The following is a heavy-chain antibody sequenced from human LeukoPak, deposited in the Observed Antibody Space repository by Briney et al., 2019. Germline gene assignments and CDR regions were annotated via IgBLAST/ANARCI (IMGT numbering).Heavy chain of an antibody. CDR2: IYHSGNT. CDR1: GDSVNSGAYY. J-gene: IGHJ4*02. CDR3: AEGNTFGKVYVYLGFFDY. Sequence: SETLSLTCTVSGDSVNSGAYYWSWIRQPPGRGLEWIGSIYHSGNTDYSPSLKSRVTISVDTSKNQFSLTLSSVTAADTAVYYWAEGNTFGKVYVYLGFFDYWGQEPLVPVSS. D-gene: IGHD3-16*01. V-gene: IGHV4-61*08.